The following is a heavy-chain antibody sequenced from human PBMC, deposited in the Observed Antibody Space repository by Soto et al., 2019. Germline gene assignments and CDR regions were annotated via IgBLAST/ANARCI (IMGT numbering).Heavy chain of an antibody. J-gene: IGHJ3*01. Sequence: QVQLVQSGAEVKKPGSSLRVSCRASGGTFDSYSISWVRQAPGQGLEWLGKVAPIFDFSRYAPKFQGRVTIAADKSTSIAYMDLSGLTSQDTAVYYCATGALGGRQPLVRDAFDFWGQGTKGTVSS. V-gene: IGHV1-69*02. D-gene: IGHD3-16*01. CDR2: VAPIFDFS. CDR1: GGTFDSYS. CDR3: ATGALGGRQPLVRDAFDF.